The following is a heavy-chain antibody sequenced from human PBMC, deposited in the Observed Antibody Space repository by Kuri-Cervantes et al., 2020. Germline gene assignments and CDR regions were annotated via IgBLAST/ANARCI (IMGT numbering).Heavy chain of an antibody. CDR1: EFTFSGYW. V-gene: IGHV3-21*01. CDR3: AREFRNYYDTPYYYYGMDV. D-gene: IGHD3-22*01. CDR2: ISDSSIYV. J-gene: IGHJ6*02. Sequence: GESLKISCEASEFTFSGYWMTWVRQAPGKGLEWVASISDSSIYVYYADSMKGRFTVSRDNPKNSLYLQMNSLRAEDTAVYYCAREFRNYYDTPYYYYGMDVWGQGTTVTVSS.